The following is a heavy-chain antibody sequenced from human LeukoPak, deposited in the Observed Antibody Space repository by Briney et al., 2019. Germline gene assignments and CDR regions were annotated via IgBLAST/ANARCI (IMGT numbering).Heavy chain of an antibody. V-gene: IGHV4-59*01. CDR3: ARAGYSYGYGY. CDR2: IYYSGST. CDR1: GGSIGSYY. J-gene: IGHJ4*02. D-gene: IGHD5-18*01. Sequence: PSETLSLTCTVSGGSIGSYYWSWIRQPPGKGLEWIGYIYYSGSTNYNPSLKSRVTISVDTSKNQFSLKLSSVTAADTAVYYCARAGYSYGYGYWGQGTLVTVSS.